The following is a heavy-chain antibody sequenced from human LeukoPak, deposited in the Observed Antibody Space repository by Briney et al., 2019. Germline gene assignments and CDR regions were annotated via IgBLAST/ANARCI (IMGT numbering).Heavy chain of an antibody. CDR1: RFTFSNYW. D-gene: IGHD5-18*01. V-gene: IGHV3-74*01. CDR3: ASGGTGYSYD. CDR2: ISTDGSTT. J-gene: IGHJ4*02. Sequence: GGSLRLSCAASRFTFSNYWMHWVRQAPGKGLVWVSRISTDGSTTNYADSVKGRFTVSRDNAKNTLSLQMNSLRAEDTAVYYCASGGTGYSYDWGQGTLVTVSS.